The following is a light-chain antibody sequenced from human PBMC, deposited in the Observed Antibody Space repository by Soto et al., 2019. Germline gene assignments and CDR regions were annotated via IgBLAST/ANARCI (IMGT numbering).Light chain of an antibody. CDR3: CSYTSSSTYV. Sequence: QPALTQPASVSGSPGQSITISCTGTRSDVGGYNYVYWHQHHPGKAPKLIIYDVTNRPSGVSDRFSGSKSGNTASLTISGLQAEDEADYYCCSYTSSSTYVFGPGTKVTVL. CDR2: DVT. V-gene: IGLV2-14*03. CDR1: RSDVGGYNY. J-gene: IGLJ1*01.